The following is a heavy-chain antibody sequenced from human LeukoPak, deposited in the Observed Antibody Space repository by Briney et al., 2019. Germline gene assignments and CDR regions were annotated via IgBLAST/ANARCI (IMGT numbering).Heavy chain of an antibody. CDR3: ARRDPTTVTAFDC. CDR2: IFPDDSDT. J-gene: IGHJ4*02. D-gene: IGHD4-17*01. CDR1: GFDFTRDW. Sequence: GESLKISCRFSGFDFTRDWIGWVRLMPGKGLEWMGIIFPDDSDTRYSPSFQGQVTLSADKSISTAYVQWSSLKASDTAIYYCARRDPTTVTAFDCWGQGTLVTVSS. V-gene: IGHV5-51*01.